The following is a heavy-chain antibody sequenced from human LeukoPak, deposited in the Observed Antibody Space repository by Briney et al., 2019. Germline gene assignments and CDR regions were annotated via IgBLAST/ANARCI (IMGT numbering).Heavy chain of an antibody. V-gene: IGHV3-21*01. J-gene: IGHJ4*02. CDR3: ARDLNLGWSSGSGTFDY. Sequence: TGGSLRLSCAASGFTFSNYGMNWVRQAPGKGLEWASSISSSGSYIYYADSVKGRFTISRDNAKNSLYLQMNSLRAEDTAVYYCARDLNLGWSSGSGTFDYWGQGTLVTVSS. D-gene: IGHD3-10*01. CDR2: ISSSGSYI. CDR1: GFTFSNYG.